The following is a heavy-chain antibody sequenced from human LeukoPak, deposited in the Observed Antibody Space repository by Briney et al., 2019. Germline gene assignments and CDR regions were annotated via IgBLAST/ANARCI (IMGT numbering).Heavy chain of an antibody. D-gene: IGHD3-10*01. Sequence: ASVKVSCKASGYTFTSYGISWVRQAPGQGLEWMGWISAYNGNTNYAQKLQGRVTMTTDTSTSTACVELRSLRSDDTAMYYCARDENYGSGSYYNLWGQGTLVTVSS. CDR1: GYTFTSYG. V-gene: IGHV1-18*01. J-gene: IGHJ5*02. CDR3: ARDENYGSGSYYNL. CDR2: ISAYNGNT.